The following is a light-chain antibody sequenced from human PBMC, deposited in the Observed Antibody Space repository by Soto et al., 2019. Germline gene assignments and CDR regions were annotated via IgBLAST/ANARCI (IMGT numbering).Light chain of an antibody. CDR1: QSVSSF. Sequence: EIQMTQSPASLSSSLGDRATITCRASQSVSSFLNWDQHKPGKAPRVLISAASNMHSGVPPRFSGSESGTDFTLTISSLQPEDYAIYYCQQHYNCPRTFGEGTKVEIK. CDR2: AAS. CDR3: QQHYNCPRT. J-gene: IGKJ4*01. V-gene: IGKV1-39*01.